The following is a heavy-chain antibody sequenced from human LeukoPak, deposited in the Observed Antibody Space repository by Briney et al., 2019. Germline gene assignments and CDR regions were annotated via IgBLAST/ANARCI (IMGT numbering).Heavy chain of an antibody. V-gene: IGHV3-30*04. Sequence: GGSLRLSCAASGFTFSSYAMHWVRQAPGKGLEWVAVISYDGSNKYYADSVKGRFTISRDNSKNTLYLQMNSLRAEDTAVYYCAKDRDSSSWDHYFDYWGQGTLVTVSS. D-gene: IGHD6-13*01. CDR3: AKDRDSSSWDHYFDY. CDR1: GFTFSSYA. CDR2: ISYDGSNK. J-gene: IGHJ4*02.